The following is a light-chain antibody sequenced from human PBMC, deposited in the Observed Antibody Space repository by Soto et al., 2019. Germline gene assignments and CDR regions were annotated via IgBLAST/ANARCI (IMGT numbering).Light chain of an antibody. Sequence: IVLTQSPGTLSLSPWERATLSCRASQSVSSSYLAWYQQKPGQAPRLLIYGASSRATGIPDRFSGSGSGTDFTRTISSLEPEDFAVYYGQQRRSWPPTITFGQGTRLEIK. CDR2: GAS. V-gene: IGKV3D-20*02. CDR3: QQRRSWPPTIT. CDR1: QSVSSSY. J-gene: IGKJ5*01.